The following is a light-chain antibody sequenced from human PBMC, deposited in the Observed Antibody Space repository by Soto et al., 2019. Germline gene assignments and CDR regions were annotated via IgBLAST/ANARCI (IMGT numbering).Light chain of an antibody. Sequence: DIQLTQSPPTMSASVGGRVTITSRASQGITGWLAWYQQKPGKAPKLLIFDASTLESGVPPRFTGSGSGTEFTLSISNLQPDDFATYYCQQYQRYWTFGHGTKVDIK. V-gene: IGKV1-5*01. J-gene: IGKJ1*01. CDR1: QGITGW. CDR3: QQYQRYWT. CDR2: DAS.